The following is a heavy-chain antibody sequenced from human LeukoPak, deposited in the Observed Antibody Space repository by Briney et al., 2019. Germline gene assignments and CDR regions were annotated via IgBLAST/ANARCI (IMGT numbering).Heavy chain of an antibody. Sequence: SETLSLTCTVSGGSIINYYWSWIRQPPGKGLEWIGYIYYSGSTNYNPSLKSRVTLSVDTSKNQFSLKLSSVTAADTAVYYCARDHSSGWYQNWYFDLWGRGTLVTVSS. D-gene: IGHD6-19*01. CDR2: IYYSGST. J-gene: IGHJ2*01. CDR3: ARDHSSGWYQNWYFDL. CDR1: GGSIINYY. V-gene: IGHV4-59*01.